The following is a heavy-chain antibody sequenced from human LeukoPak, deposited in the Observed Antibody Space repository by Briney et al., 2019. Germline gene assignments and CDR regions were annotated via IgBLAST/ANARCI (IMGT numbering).Heavy chain of an antibody. CDR2: ISDSGST. CDR1: GGSISSYY. V-gene: IGHV4-59*08. CDR3: ARHRGLWSDYYCDY. Sequence: SETLSLTCTVSGGSISSYYWSWIRQPPGKGLEWIGYISDSGSTNYNPSLRSRVTMSVDTSKNQFSLKLTSVTAADTAVYYCARHRGLWSDYYCDYWGQGTLVTVSS. D-gene: IGHD4/OR15-4a*01. J-gene: IGHJ4*02.